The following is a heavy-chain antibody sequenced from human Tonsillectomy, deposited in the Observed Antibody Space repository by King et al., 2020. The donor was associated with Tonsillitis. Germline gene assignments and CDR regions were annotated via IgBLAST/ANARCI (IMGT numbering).Heavy chain of an antibody. J-gene: IGHJ2*01. D-gene: IGHD6-13*01. V-gene: IGHV3-7*04. CDR1: GFTFSNYW. Sequence: VQLVESGGGLVQPGGSLRLSCAASGFTFSNYWMSWVHQAPGKGLEWVANIRQDGSETYYVDSVKGRFTISRDNAKNSLYLQMTSLRAEDTAVYYCARGIAAAGGRWYFDLWGRGTLVTVSS. CDR2: IRQDGSET. CDR3: ARGIAAAGGRWYFDL.